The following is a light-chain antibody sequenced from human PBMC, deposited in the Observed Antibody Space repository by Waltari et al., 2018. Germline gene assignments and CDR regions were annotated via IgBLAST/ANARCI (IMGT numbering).Light chain of an antibody. J-gene: IGKJ2*01. CDR2: AAF. CDR1: QSVSNN. Sequence: ETVMIQSPATLSVSPGEPVTLSCRHSQSVSNNLAWYQQTPGQPPRLLIYAAFSRGNAIPGRFGGSGSGTDFALTITPLQSEDVGVYYCQQYHEWPYTFGRGTKLEI. CDR3: QQYHEWPYT. V-gene: IGKV3-15*01.